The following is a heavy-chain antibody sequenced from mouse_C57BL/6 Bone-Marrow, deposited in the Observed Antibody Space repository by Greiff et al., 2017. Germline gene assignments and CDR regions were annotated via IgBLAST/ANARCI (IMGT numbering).Heavy chain of an antibody. V-gene: IGHV14-2*01. CDR3: ARSPYGSSPYWYFDV. CDR1: GFNIKDYY. J-gene: IGHJ1*03. Sequence: VQLQQSGAELVKPGASVKLSCTASGFNIKDYYMHWVKQRTEQGLEWIGRIDPDAGGTKYAPKFQGKATITADTSSNTAYLQLSSLTSEDTAVYYCARSPYGSSPYWYFDVWGKGTTVTVSS. D-gene: IGHD1-1*01. CDR2: IDPDAGGT.